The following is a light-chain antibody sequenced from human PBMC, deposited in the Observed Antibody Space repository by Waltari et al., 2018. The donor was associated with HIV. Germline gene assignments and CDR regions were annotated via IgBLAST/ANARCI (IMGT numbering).Light chain of an antibody. V-gene: IGKV1-13*02. CDR2: DVS. CDR1: QGISAA. J-gene: IGKJ5*01. Sequence: AIQLTQSPSSLSASVGDTVIITCRTSQGISAALAWYRQKPGKTPELLIYDVSTVQSGVPSKFSGSGSGTDFTLTINSLQPEDSATYYCQQFNSYPLTFGQGTRLEIK. CDR3: QQFNSYPLT.